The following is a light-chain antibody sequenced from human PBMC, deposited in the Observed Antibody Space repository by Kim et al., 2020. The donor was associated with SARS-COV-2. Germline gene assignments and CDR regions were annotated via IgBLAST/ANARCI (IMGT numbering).Light chain of an antibody. V-gene: IGKV3-20*01. CDR1: QSVRTTY. CDR2: GTS. Sequence: PPGERATLSCRASQSVRTTYLAWYQQRPGRAPRIIIYGTSNRAAGVPDRFSGSGSGTDFNLTISRLEPEDFAVYYCQEYGTSAVTFGQGTKVDIK. CDR3: QEYGTSAVT. J-gene: IGKJ1*01.